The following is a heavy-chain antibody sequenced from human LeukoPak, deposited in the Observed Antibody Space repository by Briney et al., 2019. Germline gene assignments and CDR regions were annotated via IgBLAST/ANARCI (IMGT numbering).Heavy chain of an antibody. CDR1: GGSISSYY. Sequence: SETLSLTCTVSGGSISSYYWSWIRQPPGKGLEWIGYIYYSGSTNYNPSLKSRVTISADTSKNQFSLKLSSVTAADTAVYYCARLRGTGTSEDFDYWGQGTLVTVSS. V-gene: IGHV4-59*08. CDR3: ARLRGTGTSEDFDY. D-gene: IGHD6-13*01. CDR2: IYYSGST. J-gene: IGHJ4*02.